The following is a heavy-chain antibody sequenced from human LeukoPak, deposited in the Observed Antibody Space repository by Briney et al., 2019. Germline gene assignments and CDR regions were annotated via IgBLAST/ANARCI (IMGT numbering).Heavy chain of an antibody. CDR3: ARRAYCGGDCYRAPGYFDL. J-gene: IGHJ2*01. Sequence: GGSLRLSCAASGFTFSSYDMHWGRHAPGKGLEWGSAIGTAGDTYYPGSVKGRFTISRENAKNSLYLQMNSLRAGDTAVYYCARRAYCGGDCYRAPGYFDLWGRGTLVTVSS. D-gene: IGHD2-21*02. CDR2: IGTAGDT. CDR1: GFTFSSYD. V-gene: IGHV3-13*01.